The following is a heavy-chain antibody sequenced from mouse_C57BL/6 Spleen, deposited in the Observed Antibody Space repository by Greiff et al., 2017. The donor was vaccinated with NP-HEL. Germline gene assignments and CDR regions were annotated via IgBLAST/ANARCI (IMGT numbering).Heavy chain of an antibody. V-gene: IGHV5-4*01. CDR1: GFTFSSYA. CDR2: ISDGGSYT. J-gene: IGHJ1*03. CDR3: AREEYRWYFDV. Sequence: EVQGVESGGGLVKPGGSLKLSCAASGFTFSSYAMSWVRQTPEKRLEWVATISDGGSYTYYPDNVKGRFTISRDNAKNNLYLQMSHLKSEDTAMYYCAREEYRWYFDVWGTGTTVTVSS. D-gene: IGHD2-10*02.